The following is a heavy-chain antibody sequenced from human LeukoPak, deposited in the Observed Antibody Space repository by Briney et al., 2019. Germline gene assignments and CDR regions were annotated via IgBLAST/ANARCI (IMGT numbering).Heavy chain of an antibody. CDR1: GFTFSSYA. CDR2: ISYDGSNN. D-gene: IGHD6-6*01. J-gene: IGHJ1*01. V-gene: IGHV3-30*04. CDR3: ARPESSDPAAEYFQH. Sequence: HPGGSLRLSCAASGFTFSSYAMHWVRQAPGRGMEWEAVISYDGSNNYYADSGKGRFTISRDNSKNTVYLKMNSLRTEDTAVYYCARPESSDPAAEYFQHWGQGTLVTVSS.